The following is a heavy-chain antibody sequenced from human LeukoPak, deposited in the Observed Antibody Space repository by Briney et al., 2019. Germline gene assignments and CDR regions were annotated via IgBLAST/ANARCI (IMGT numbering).Heavy chain of an antibody. J-gene: IGHJ6*03. CDR2: INWNGGST. D-gene: IGHD4-17*01. CDR3: AKIPYGDYVLDYYYYMDV. V-gene: IGHV3-20*04. Sequence: GGSLRLSCAASGFTFDDYGMSWVRQAPGKGLEWVSGINWNGGSTGYADSVKGRFTISRDNAKNSLYLQMYSLRAEDTAVYYCAKIPYGDYVLDYYYYMDVWGKGTTVTISS. CDR1: GFTFDDYG.